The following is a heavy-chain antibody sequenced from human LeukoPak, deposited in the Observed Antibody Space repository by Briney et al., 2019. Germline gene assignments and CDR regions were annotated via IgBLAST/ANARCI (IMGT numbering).Heavy chain of an antibody. CDR3: ARARGHIVAPATLDY. V-gene: IGHV1-69*13. J-gene: IGHJ4*02. CDR2: IIPIFGTA. CDR1: GGTFSSYA. D-gene: IGHD5-12*01. Sequence: SVKVSCKASGGTFSSYAISWVRQAPGQGLEWMGGIIPIFGTANYAQKFQGRVTITADESTSTAYMELGSLRSEDTAVYYCARARGHIVAPATLDYWGQGTLVTVSS.